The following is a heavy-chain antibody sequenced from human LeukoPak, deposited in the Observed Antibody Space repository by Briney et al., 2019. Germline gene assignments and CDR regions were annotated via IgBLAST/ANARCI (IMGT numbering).Heavy chain of an antibody. CDR1: GFTFSSYA. V-gene: IGHV3-23*01. CDR3: ATSDSSGYYYLDY. J-gene: IGHJ4*02. Sequence: GGSLRLSCAASGFTFSSYAMSWVRQAPGKGLEWVSAISGSGGSTYYADSVKGRFTISRDNSKNTLYLQMNSLRAEDTAVYYCATSDSSGYYYLDYWGQGTLVTVSS. CDR2: ISGSGGST. D-gene: IGHD3-22*01.